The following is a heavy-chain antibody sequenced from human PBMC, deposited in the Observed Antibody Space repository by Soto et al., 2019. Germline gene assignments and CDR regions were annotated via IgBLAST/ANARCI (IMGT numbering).Heavy chain of an antibody. CDR2: ISGGGGPT. D-gene: IGHD3-10*01. CDR3: AKVSRFLDSGLI. Sequence: EVQLLESGGGLVQPGGSLRLSCTASGFTFSTYAMTWVRQAPGKGLEWVSAISGGGGPTYYADSVKGRFTISRDNSKNTLYLKMNSLGADDTAVYYCAKVSRFLDSGLIWGQGTLVTVSS. J-gene: IGHJ3*02. V-gene: IGHV3-23*01. CDR1: GFTFSTYA.